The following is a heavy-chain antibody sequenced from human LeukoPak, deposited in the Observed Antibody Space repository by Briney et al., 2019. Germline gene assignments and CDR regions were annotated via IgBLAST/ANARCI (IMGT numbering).Heavy chain of an antibody. CDR2: INHSGST. CDR1: GGSFSGYY. V-gene: IGHV4-34*01. D-gene: IGHD2-2*01. CDR3: ARDLARYCSSTSCYFDY. Sequence: SETLSLTCAVYGGSFSGYYWSWIRQPPGKGLEWIGEINHSGSTNYNPSLKSRVTMSVDTSKNQFSLKLSSVTAADTAVYYCARDLARYCSSTSCYFDYWGQGTLVTVSS. J-gene: IGHJ4*02.